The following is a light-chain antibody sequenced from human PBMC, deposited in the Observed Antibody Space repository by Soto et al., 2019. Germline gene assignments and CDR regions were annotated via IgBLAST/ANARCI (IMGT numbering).Light chain of an antibody. V-gene: IGKV3-20*01. Sequence: EIVLTQSPCTLSLSPGERATLSGRASQTVRNNYLAWYQQKPGQAPRLLIYDASSRATGIPDRFSGGGSGTDFTLTISRLEPEDFAVYYCQQFSSYPLTFGGGTKVDIK. CDR3: QQFSSYPLT. CDR2: DAS. J-gene: IGKJ4*01. CDR1: QTVRNNY.